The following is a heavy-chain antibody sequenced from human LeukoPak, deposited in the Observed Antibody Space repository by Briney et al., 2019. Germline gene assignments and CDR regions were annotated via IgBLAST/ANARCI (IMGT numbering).Heavy chain of an antibody. V-gene: IGHV3-74*01. J-gene: IGHJ4*02. D-gene: IGHD3-22*01. CDR1: GSTFTSYW. CDR3: AMGPYYYDSSGYYY. Sequence: PGGSLRLSCVASGSTFTSYWMHWVRQAPGKGLVWVSRINSDGCSTNHADSVKGRFTISGDNAKNTLYLQMNSLRAEDTAVYYCAMGPYYYDSSGYYYWGQGTLVTVSS. CDR2: INSDGCST.